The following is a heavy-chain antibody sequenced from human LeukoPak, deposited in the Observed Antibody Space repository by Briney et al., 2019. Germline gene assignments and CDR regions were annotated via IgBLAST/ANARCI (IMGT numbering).Heavy chain of an antibody. Sequence: GGSLRLSCAASGFTFSSYGMHWVRQAPGKGLEWVAFIRYDGSNKYYADSVKGRFTISRDNSKNTLYLQMNSLRAEDTAVYYCAKDAELFGEFPRTGYMDVWGKGTTVTISS. J-gene: IGHJ6*03. CDR1: GFTFSSYG. CDR2: IRYDGSNK. D-gene: IGHD3-10*02. V-gene: IGHV3-30*02. CDR3: AKDAELFGEFPRTGYMDV.